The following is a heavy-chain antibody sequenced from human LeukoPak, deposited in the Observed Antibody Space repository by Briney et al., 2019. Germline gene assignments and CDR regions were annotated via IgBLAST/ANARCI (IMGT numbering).Heavy chain of an antibody. V-gene: IGHV3-11*01. CDR3: ASASARPGWFDP. D-gene: IGHD6-6*01. Sequence: GGSLRLSCAASGFTFCDYYMSWIRQAPGKGLEWVSYISSSGSTIYYADSVKGRFTISRDNAKNSLYLLMNSLRAEDTAVYYCASASARPGWFDPWGQGTRVTVSS. CDR2: ISSSGSTI. CDR1: GFTFCDYY. J-gene: IGHJ5*02.